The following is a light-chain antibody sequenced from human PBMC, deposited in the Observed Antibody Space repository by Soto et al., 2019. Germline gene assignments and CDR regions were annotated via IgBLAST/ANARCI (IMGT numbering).Light chain of an antibody. V-gene: IGLV2-8*01. J-gene: IGLJ1*01. CDR1: SSDVGGYNY. Sequence: QSALTQLPSASGSPGQSVTISCTGTSSDVGGYNYVSWYQHHPGKAPKLMIYEVTKRPSGVPDRFSGSKSGNTASLTVSGLLAEDEADYYCASYAGSNKVFGTGTKLTVL. CDR2: EVT. CDR3: ASYAGSNKV.